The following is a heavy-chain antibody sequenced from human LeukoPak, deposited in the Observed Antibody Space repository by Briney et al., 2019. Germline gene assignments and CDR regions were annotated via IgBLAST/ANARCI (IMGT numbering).Heavy chain of an antibody. CDR1: GGSISLSYYY. CDR2: VYYSGTT. J-gene: IGHJ2*01. CDR3: ARDPSLLWFGELLPALYWYFDL. D-gene: IGHD3-10*01. V-gene: IGHV4-39*02. Sequence: SETLSLTCSVSGGSISLSYYYWGWIRQPPGKALEWIGSVYYSGTTSYNPSLKSRVTISVDMSKNHFSLRLSSVTAADTAVYYCARDPSLLWFGELLPALYWYFDLWGRGTLVTVSS.